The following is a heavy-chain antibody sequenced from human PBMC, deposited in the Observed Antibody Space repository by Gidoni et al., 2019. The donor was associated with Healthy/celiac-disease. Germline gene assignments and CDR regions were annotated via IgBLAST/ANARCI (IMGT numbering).Heavy chain of an antibody. CDR3: ARVVTAAGYYYGMDV. D-gene: IGHD6-13*01. Sequence: QVQLQESGPGLVKPSQTLSLTCTVSGGSISSGGYYWSWIRQHPGKGLEWIGYIYYSGSTYYNPSLKSRVTISVDTSKNQFSLKLSSVTAADTAVYYCARVVTAAGYYYGMDVWGQGTTVTVSS. J-gene: IGHJ6*02. CDR2: IYYSGST. CDR1: GGSISSGGYY. V-gene: IGHV4-31*03.